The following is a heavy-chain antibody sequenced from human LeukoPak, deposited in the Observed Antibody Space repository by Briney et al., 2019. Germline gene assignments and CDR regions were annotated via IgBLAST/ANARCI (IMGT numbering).Heavy chain of an antibody. Sequence: PGGSLRFSCLTSGFTFNDYNMNWVRQAPGKGLEWISSISTTGSYIYYSDSVKGRFTISRNDAKNAIYLQMNTLTEDDTALYFCARDQRLQSFDLWGQGTLLTVSS. CDR2: ISTTGSYI. CDR3: ARDQRLQSFDL. J-gene: IGHJ4*02. D-gene: IGHD2-21*02. V-gene: IGHV3-21*01. CDR1: GFTFNDYN.